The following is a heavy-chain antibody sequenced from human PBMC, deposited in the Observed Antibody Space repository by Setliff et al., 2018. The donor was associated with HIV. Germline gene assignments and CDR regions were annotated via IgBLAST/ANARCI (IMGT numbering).Heavy chain of an antibody. CDR3: ARPGSSSSYYAMDV. CDR1: GYSISSGYY. V-gene: IGHV4-38-2*01. Sequence: PSETLSLTCDVSGYSISSGYYWGWIRQSPGKGLEWIATIYHTGSTYYNPSLKSRVTISVDTSQNQFSLILRSVTAADTAVYYCARPGSSSSYYAMDVWGQGTTVTVSS. J-gene: IGHJ6*02. CDR2: IYHTGST. D-gene: IGHD3-10*01.